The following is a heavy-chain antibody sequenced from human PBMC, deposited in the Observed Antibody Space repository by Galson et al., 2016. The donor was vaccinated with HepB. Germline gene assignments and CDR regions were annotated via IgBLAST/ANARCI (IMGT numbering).Heavy chain of an antibody. V-gene: IGHV3-7*01. CDR1: GFTFTTFW. D-gene: IGHD5-12*01. CDR2: IKPDGSEK. Sequence: FLRLSCAASGFTFTTFWMYWVRQAPGRGLEYLASIKPDGSEKYYVGSVTGRFPISRDNARNSVYLQMNSLRAEDTAVYYCARDHTRGWTFAYWGQGTLVTVSS. CDR3: ARDHTRGWTFAY. J-gene: IGHJ4*02.